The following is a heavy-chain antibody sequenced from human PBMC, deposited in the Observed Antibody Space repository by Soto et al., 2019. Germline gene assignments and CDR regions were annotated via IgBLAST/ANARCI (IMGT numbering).Heavy chain of an antibody. D-gene: IGHD4-17*01. CDR2: ISSSSYI. V-gene: IGHV3-21*01. CDR1: GFTFSTYN. J-gene: IGHJ4*02. CDR3: ARDPYGDYSFDY. Sequence: PGGSLRLSCAASGFTFSTYNMNWVRQAPGKGLEWVSSISSSSYIYYADSVKGRFTISRDNAKNSLYLQMNSLRAEDTAVYYCARDPYGDYSFDYWGQGTLVTVSS.